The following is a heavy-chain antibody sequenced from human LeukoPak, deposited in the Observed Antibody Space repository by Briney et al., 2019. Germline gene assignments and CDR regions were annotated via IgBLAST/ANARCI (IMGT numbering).Heavy chain of an antibody. D-gene: IGHD1-26*01. J-gene: IGHJ6*03. Sequence: GSLRLSCAASGFTFSNAWMSWVRQAPGKGLEWIGEINHSGSTNYNPSLKSRVTISVDTSKNQFSLKLSSVTAADTAVYYCARGRVSGSYSGPGYYMDVWGKGTTVTVSS. CDR2: INHSGST. CDR1: GFTFSNAW. V-gene: IGHV4-34*01. CDR3: ARGRVSGSYSGPGYYMDV.